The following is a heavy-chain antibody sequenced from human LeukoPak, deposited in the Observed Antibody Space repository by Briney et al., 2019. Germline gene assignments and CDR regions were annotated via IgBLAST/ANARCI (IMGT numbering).Heavy chain of an antibody. J-gene: IGHJ3*02. Sequence: ASVKVSCKASGYTFTSYYMHWVRQAPGQGLEWMGIINPSGGSTSYAQKFQGRFTISRDNAKNSLYLQMNSLRAEDTAVYYCARTAYDFWSGYYRLRSFDAFDIWGQGTMVTVSS. CDR2: INPSGGST. D-gene: IGHD3-3*01. CDR3: ARTAYDFWSGYYRLRSFDAFDI. CDR1: GYTFTSYY. V-gene: IGHV1-46*01.